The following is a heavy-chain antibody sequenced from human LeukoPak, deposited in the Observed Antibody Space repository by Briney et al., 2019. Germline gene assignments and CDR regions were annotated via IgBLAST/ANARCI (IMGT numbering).Heavy chain of an antibody. D-gene: IGHD6-19*01. Sequence: PGGSLRLACAASGFTFSSYAVHWVRQAPGKGLEWVAVISYDGIYTYYADSVKGRSTISRDNSRNTLYLEMNSLRAEDTAVYYCARGADGSYSSGSYSSHYGMDVWGQGTTVTVSS. CDR3: ARGADGSYSSGSYSSHYGMDV. CDR2: ISYDGIYT. J-gene: IGHJ6*02. CDR1: GFTFSSYA. V-gene: IGHV3-30-3*01.